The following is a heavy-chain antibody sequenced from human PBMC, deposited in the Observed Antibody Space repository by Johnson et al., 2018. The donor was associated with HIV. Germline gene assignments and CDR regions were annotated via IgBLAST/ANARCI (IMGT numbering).Heavy chain of an antibody. Sequence: QMQLVESGGGVVQPGGSLRLSCAASGFTFSNNGMHWVRQASGKGLEWVAVISNDGRNKQYADSVKGRFTISRDNSKNTLYLQMNSLRAEDTAVYYWARIPGSGWEHDAFDIWGQGTMVTVSS. J-gene: IGHJ3*02. CDR1: GFTFSNNG. CDR2: ISNDGRNK. D-gene: IGHD6-19*01. V-gene: IGHV3-33*05. CDR3: ARIPGSGWEHDAFDI.